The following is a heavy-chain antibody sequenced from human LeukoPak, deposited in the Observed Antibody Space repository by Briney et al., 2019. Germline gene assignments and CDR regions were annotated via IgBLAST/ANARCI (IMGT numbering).Heavy chain of an antibody. D-gene: IGHD3-22*01. CDR3: ARLLYYYDTNGLDYYYMDV. CDR1: GYIFTNYG. J-gene: IGHJ6*03. Sequence: GASVKVSCKASGYIFTNYGISWVRQAPGQGLEWMGWISGYNGNTNYAQKLQGRVTMTTDTSTSTAYMELRSLRSDDTAVYYCARLLYYYDTNGLDYYYMDVWGKGTTVTVSS. CDR2: ISGYNGNT. V-gene: IGHV1-18*01.